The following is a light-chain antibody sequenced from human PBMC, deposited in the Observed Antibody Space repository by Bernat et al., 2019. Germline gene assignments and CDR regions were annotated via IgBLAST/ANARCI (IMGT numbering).Light chain of an antibody. V-gene: IGKV3-20*01. CDR2: GAS. CDR1: QSVSSGS. J-gene: IGKJ2*01. Sequence: EIVLTQSPGTLSLSPGERATLSCRASQSVSSGSLAWYQQKPGQAPRLFIYGASSRAPGIPDRFSGSGSGTDFTLTINRLEPEDFAVYFCHQSGTSPPTFGQGTKLEIK. CDR3: HQSGTSPPT.